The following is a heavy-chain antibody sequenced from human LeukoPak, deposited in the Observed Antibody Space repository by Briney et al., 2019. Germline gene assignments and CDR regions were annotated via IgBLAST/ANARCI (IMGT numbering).Heavy chain of an antibody. J-gene: IGHJ4*02. CDR1: GFTFSTYW. V-gene: IGHV3-7*01. CDR3: AKGGHFNFDY. D-gene: IGHD5-12*01. CDR2: IKEDGSDK. Sequence: GGSLRLSCAASGFTFSTYWMKWVRQAPGKGLEWVASIKEDGSDKYYVDSVKGRFSISRDNAKSSLYLQMNILRTEDTAVYYCAKGGHFNFDYWGQGTLVTVSS.